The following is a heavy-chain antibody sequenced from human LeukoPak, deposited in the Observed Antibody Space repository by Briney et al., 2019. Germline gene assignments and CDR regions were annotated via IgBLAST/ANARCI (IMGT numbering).Heavy chain of an antibody. CDR3: AKDDERVPGGMSFDI. D-gene: IGHD1-14*01. Sequence: GGSLRLSCAASGFTFTRYAMSWVRQAPPGKGLEWVSGISDTGGSTYYADSVKGRFTISRDNSKNTLYLQMNSLRAEDTAVYYCAKDDERVPGGMSFDIWGQGTMVTVSS. J-gene: IGHJ3*02. V-gene: IGHV3-23*01. CDR2: ISDTGGST. CDR1: GFTFTRYA.